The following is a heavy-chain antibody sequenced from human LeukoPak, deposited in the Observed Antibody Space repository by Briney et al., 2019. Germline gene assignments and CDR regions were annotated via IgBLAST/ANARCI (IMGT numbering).Heavy chain of an antibody. CDR1: GLTVSSNY. D-gene: IGHD6-13*01. V-gene: IGHV3-66*01. J-gene: IGHJ6*02. CDR2: IYSGGST. CDR3: AGGPAAGTSWYYYGMDV. Sequence: GGSLRLSCAAPGLTVSSNYMSWVRQAPGKGLEWASVIYSGGSTYYADSVKGRFTISRDNSKNTLYLQMNSLRAEDTAVYYCAGGPAAGTSWYYYGMDVWGQGTTVTVSS.